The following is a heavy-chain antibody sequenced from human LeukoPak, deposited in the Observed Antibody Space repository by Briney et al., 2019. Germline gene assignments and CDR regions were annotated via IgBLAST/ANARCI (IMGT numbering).Heavy chain of an antibody. J-gene: IGHJ4*02. V-gene: IGHV3-74*01. CDR1: GFTVSSNY. CDR3: ASGSFYGGVAFDY. D-gene: IGHD4-23*01. CDR2: INSDESST. Sequence: PGGSLRLSCAASGFTVSSNYMSWVRQAPGKGLVWVSHINSDESSTTYAASVKGRFPISRDNAKNTLYLQMNKLRADDTAVYYCASGSFYGGVAFDYWGQGTLVTVSS.